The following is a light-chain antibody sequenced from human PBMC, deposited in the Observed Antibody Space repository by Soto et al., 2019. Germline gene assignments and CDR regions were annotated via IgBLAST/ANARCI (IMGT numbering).Light chain of an antibody. CDR1: SSDVGGYNY. CDR2: EVS. CDR3: SSYAGSNILL. V-gene: IGLV2-8*01. J-gene: IGLJ2*01. Sequence: QSVLTQPPSASGSPGQSVTISCTGTSSDVGGYNYVSWYQQHPGKAPKLMIYEVSKRPSGVPDRFSGSKSGNTASLTVSGRQAEDEADYYCSSYAGSNILLFGGGTKLTVL.